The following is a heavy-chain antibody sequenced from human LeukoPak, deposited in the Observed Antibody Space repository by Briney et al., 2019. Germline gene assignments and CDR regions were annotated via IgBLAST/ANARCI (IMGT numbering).Heavy chain of an antibody. CDR2: IIPILGIA. Sequence: SVKVSCKASGGTFSSYAISWVRQAPGQGLEWMGRIIPILGIANYAQKFQGRVTITADKSTSTAYMELSSLRSEDTAVYYCAREGVDLGAAAGLDYWGQGTLVTVSS. J-gene: IGHJ4*02. D-gene: IGHD6-13*01. CDR1: GGTFSSYA. V-gene: IGHV1-69*04. CDR3: AREGVDLGAAAGLDY.